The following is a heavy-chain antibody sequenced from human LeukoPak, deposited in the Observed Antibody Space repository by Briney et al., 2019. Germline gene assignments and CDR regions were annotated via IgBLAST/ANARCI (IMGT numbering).Heavy chain of an antibody. CDR3: ARGGYCSSTSCSDV. D-gene: IGHD2-2*01. J-gene: IGHJ4*02. CDR1: GFTVSSNY. CDR2: IYSGGST. Sequence: PGGSLRLSCAASGFTVSSNYMSWVRQAPGKGLEWVSVIYSGGSTYYADSVKGRFIISRDNSKNTLYLQMNSLRAEDTAVYYCARGGYCSSTSCSDVWGQGTLVTVSS. V-gene: IGHV3-53*01.